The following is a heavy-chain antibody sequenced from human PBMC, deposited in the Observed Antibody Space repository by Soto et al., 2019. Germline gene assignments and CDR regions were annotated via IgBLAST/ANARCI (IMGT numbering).Heavy chain of an antibody. CDR1: GGSISSYY. J-gene: IGHJ5*02. CDR3: ARNAVAGTWWFDP. D-gene: IGHD6-19*01. CDR2: IYYSGST. V-gene: IGHV4-59*01. Sequence: PSETLSLTCTVSGGSISSYYWSWIRQPPGKGLEWIGYIYYSGSTNYNPSLKSRVTISVDTSKNQFSLKLSSVTAADTAVYYCARNAVAGTWWFDPWGQGTLVTVSS.